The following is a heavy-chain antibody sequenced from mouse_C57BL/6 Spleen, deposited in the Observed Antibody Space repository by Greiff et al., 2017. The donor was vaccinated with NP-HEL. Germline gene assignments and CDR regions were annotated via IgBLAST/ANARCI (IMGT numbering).Heavy chain of an antibody. J-gene: IGHJ4*01. CDR1: GYTFTSYW. V-gene: IGHV1-72*01. CDR3: ARELRLRDYYAMDY. CDR2: IDPNSGGT. D-gene: IGHD3-2*02. Sequence: QVQLKQSGAELVKPGASVKLSCKASGYTFTSYWMHWVKQRPGRGLEWIGRIDPNSGGTKYHEKFKSKATLTVDKPSSTAYMQLSSLTSEDSAVYYCARELRLRDYYAMDYWGQGTSVTVSS.